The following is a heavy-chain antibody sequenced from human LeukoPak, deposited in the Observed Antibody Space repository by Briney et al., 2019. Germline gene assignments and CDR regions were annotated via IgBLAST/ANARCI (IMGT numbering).Heavy chain of an antibody. Sequence: ASVKVSCKASGYTFTSYGISWVRQAPGQGLEWMRWISAYNGNTNYAQKLQGRVTMTTDTSTSTAYMELRSLRSDDTAVYYCARDTEGAVDVPYNWFDPWGQGTLVTVSS. CDR2: ISAYNGNT. CDR1: GYTFTSYG. CDR3: ARDTEGAVDVPYNWFDP. J-gene: IGHJ5*02. V-gene: IGHV1-18*01. D-gene: IGHD1-26*01.